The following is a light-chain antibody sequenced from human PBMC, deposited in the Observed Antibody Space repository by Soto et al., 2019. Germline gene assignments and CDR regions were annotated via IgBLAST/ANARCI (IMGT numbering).Light chain of an antibody. CDR1: QSVTSSY. V-gene: IGKV3-20*01. CDR3: QQSYDMPWT. CDR2: AAS. J-gene: IGKJ1*01. Sequence: EIVLTQSPGTLSLSPGEIATLSCRASQSVTSSYLAWYQQKPGQAPRLLIYAASNRATGIPDRFSGSGSGTDFTLTISSLQPEDFAAYYCQQSYDMPWTFGQGTKVDI.